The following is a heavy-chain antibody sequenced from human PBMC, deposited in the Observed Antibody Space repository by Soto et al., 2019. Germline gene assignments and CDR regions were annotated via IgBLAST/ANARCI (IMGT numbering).Heavy chain of an antibody. Sequence: PGESLKISCEASGYSFTNYWIGWVRQMPGKGLEWMGSIYPDDSDTRDSPSFQGQVIMSADKSISTAYLQWSSLKASDTAIYYCARQEAYFEWGVWGQGTTVTVPS. D-gene: IGHD1-26*01. CDR1: GYSFTNYW. CDR3: ARQEAYFEWGV. V-gene: IGHV5-51*01. J-gene: IGHJ6*02. CDR2: IYPDDSDT.